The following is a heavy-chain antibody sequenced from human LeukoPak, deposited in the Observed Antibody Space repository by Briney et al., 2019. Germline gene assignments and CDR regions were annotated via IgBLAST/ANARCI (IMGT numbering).Heavy chain of an antibody. J-gene: IGHJ5*02. CDR3: ARDLDSINWYGIPRGWFDP. CDR2: IYTSEST. V-gene: IGHV4-4*07. CDR1: GGSISSYY. Sequence: SETLSLTCTVSGGSISSYYWSWIRQPAGKGLEWIGRIYTSESTNYNPSLKSRVTMSLDTSKNQFSLKLSSVTAADTAVYYCARDLDSINWYGIPRGWFDPWGQGTLVTVSS. D-gene: IGHD6-13*01.